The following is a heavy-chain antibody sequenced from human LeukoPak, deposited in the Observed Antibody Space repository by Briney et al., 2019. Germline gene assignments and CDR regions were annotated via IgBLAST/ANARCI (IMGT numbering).Heavy chain of an antibody. V-gene: IGHV4-59*08. Sequence: PSETLSLTCTVSGGSISSYYWSWIRQPPGKGLEWIGYIYYSGSTNYNPSLKSRVTISVDTSKNQFSLKLSSVTAADTAVYYCARHHRASQGRIQLWSTTFDYWGQGTLVTVSS. D-gene: IGHD5-18*01. CDR3: ARHHRASQGRIQLWSTTFDY. CDR2: IYYSGST. CDR1: GGSISSYY. J-gene: IGHJ4*02.